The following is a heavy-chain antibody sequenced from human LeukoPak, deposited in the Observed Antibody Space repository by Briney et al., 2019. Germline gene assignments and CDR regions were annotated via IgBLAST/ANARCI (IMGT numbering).Heavy chain of an antibody. Sequence: PGGSLRLSCAASGFTFSSYWMSWVRQAPGKGLEWVANIKQDGSEKYYVDSVKGRFTISRDNAKNSLYLQVNSLRAEDTAVYYCARDFLGIQPKRGLGYWGQGTLVTVSS. J-gene: IGHJ4*02. D-gene: IGHD2/OR15-2a*01. CDR2: IKQDGSEK. CDR1: GFTFSSYW. V-gene: IGHV3-7*01. CDR3: ARDFLGIQPKRGLGY.